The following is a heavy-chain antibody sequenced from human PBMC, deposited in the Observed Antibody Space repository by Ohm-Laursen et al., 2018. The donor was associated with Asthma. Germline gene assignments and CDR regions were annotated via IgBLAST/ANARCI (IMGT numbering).Heavy chain of an antibody. J-gene: IGHJ4*02. CDR2: INQDGSIW. CDR3: AVSIYAYGEGAY. Sequence: SLRLSCAVSGFTFSNHWMTWVRQAPGRGLEWVANINQDGSIWGYVDSVKGRFAISRDNAHNSLYLQMNSLRAEDTAFYYCAVSIYAYGEGAYWGQGTLVTVSS. V-gene: IGHV3-7*05. CDR1: GFTFSNHW. D-gene: IGHD3-10*01.